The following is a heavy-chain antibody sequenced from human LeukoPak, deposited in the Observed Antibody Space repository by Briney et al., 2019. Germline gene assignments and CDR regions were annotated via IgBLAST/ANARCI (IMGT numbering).Heavy chain of an antibody. CDR1: GFTVSSNY. V-gene: IGHV3-53*01. D-gene: IGHD1-1*01. Sequence: GGSLRLSCAASGFTVSSNYMSWVRQAPGKGLEWVSVIYSGGSTYYADSVKGRFTISRDNSKNTLYLQMNSLRAEDTAVYHCARDFLEGFFDSWGQGTLVTVSS. CDR3: ARDFLEGFFDS. J-gene: IGHJ4*02. CDR2: IYSGGST.